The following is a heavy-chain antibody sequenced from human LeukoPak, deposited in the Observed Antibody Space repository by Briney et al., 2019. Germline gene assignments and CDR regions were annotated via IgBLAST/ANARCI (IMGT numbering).Heavy chain of an antibody. Sequence: GGSLRLSCAASGFTVSSNYMSWVRQAPGKGLEWVSVIYSGGSTYYADSVKGRFTISRDNSKNTLYLQMNSLRAEDTAVYYCARDPGGIAAPPGYYGMDVWGQGTTVTVSS. CDR2: IYSGGST. CDR1: GFTVSSNY. CDR3: ARDPGGIAAPPGYYGMDV. J-gene: IGHJ6*02. V-gene: IGHV3-53*01. D-gene: IGHD6-6*01.